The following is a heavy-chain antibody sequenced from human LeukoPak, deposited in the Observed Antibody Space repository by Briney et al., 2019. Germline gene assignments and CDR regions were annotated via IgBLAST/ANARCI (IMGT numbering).Heavy chain of an antibody. CDR1: GYSFSTYW. CDR2: IYPGDSDT. V-gene: IGHV5-51*01. J-gene: IGHJ6*02. Sequence: GESLQISSQASGYSFSTYWIAWVRQMSGEGLEWMGIIYPGDSDTRYSPSFQGQVTMSVDKSISTACLQWSSLKASDTAMYYCARLGYCSSASCYYGMDVWGQGTTVTVSS. D-gene: IGHD2-2*01. CDR3: ARLGYCSSASCYYGMDV.